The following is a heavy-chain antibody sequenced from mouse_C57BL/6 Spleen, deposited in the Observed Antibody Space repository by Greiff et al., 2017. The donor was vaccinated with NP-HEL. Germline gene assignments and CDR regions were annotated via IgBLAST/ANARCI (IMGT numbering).Heavy chain of an antibody. CDR2: ISSGSSTI. Sequence: EVQLVESGGGLVKPGGSLKLSCAASGFTFSDYGMHWVRQAPEKGLEWVAYISSGSSTIYYADTVKGRFTFSRDNAKDNLFLQRTSRRSGDTAMYYRSRKGPYFDYWGQGTTLTVSS. CDR1: GFTFSDYG. CDR3: SRKGPYFDY. J-gene: IGHJ2*01. D-gene: IGHD3-3*01. V-gene: IGHV5-17*01.